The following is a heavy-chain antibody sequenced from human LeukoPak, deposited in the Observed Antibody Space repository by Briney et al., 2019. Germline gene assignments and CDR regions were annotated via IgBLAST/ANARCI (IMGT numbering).Heavy chain of an antibody. V-gene: IGHV3-48*02. D-gene: IGHD2-21*02. Sequence: PGGSLRLSCAASGFTFSRYSMNWVRQAPGKGLEWSSYINSGSNAIYYADSVKGRFTISRDNNKNSLFLQMNSLRDEDTAVYYCAGGGTYCGSDCYFSANWGQGTLVTVSS. CDR3: AGGGTYCGSDCYFSAN. J-gene: IGHJ4*02. CDR1: GFTFSRYS. CDR2: INSGSNAI.